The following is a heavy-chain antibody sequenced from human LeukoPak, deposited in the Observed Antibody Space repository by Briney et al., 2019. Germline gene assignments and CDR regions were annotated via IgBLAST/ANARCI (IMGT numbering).Heavy chain of an antibody. CDR1: GFTVSSNY. Sequence: GGSLRLSCAASGFTVSSNYMSWVRQAPGKGLEGVSVIYSGGSTYYADSVKGRLTISRDNSKNTLYLQMNSLRAEDTAVYYCARDGTTVTARGLYFDYWGQGTLVTVSS. J-gene: IGHJ4*02. V-gene: IGHV3-66*02. CDR3: ARDGTTVTARGLYFDY. CDR2: IYSGGST. D-gene: IGHD4-17*01.